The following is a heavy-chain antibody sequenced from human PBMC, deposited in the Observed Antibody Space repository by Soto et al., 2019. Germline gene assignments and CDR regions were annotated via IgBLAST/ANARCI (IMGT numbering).Heavy chain of an antibody. CDR2: IKGDGSEK. Sequence: EVQLVESGGGLVQPGGSLRLSCAASGFTFSSYWMSWVRQAPGKGLEWVANIKGDGSEKYYVDSVKGRFTISTDNAKNSLYLQMNSLRAEDTAVYYCAREGRGYCSSTSCPGIWGQGTLVTVSS. D-gene: IGHD2-2*01. V-gene: IGHV3-7*01. CDR1: GFTFSSYW. CDR3: AREGRGYCSSTSCPGI. J-gene: IGHJ4*02.